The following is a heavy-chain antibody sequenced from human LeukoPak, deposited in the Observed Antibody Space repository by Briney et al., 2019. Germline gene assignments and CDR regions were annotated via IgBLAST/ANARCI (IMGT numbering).Heavy chain of an antibody. CDR2: INWNGGST. J-gene: IGHJ4*02. V-gene: IGHV3-20*04. Sequence: GGSLRLSCASSGFTFDDYGMSWVRQAPGKVLEWVSGINWNGGSTGYADSVKGRFTISRDNAKNSLYLQMNSLRAEDTALYYCARDGTGYSSSWYEIDYWGQGTLVTVSS. CDR1: GFTFDDYG. CDR3: ARDGTGYSSSWYEIDY. D-gene: IGHD6-13*01.